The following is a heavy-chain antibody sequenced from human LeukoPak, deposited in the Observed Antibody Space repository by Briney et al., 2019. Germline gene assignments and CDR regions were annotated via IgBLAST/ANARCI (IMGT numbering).Heavy chain of an antibody. Sequence: GGSLRLSCAASGFTFSDYYMSWIRQAPGKGLEWVSYISSSGRTVYYADSVKGRFTISRDNAKNSLYLQMNSLRAEDTAVYYCAKSGSRFLEWLQNPYMDVWGKGTTVTVSS. D-gene: IGHD3-3*01. CDR2: ISSSGRTV. V-gene: IGHV3-11*01. CDR3: AKSGSRFLEWLQNPYMDV. CDR1: GFTFSDYY. J-gene: IGHJ6*03.